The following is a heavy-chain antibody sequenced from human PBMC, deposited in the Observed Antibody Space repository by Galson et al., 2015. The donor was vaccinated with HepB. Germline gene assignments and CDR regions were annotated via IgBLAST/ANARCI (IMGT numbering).Heavy chain of an antibody. D-gene: IGHD3-16*01. CDR2: IDPSDSYT. J-gene: IGHJ3*02. CDR1: GYNFTTYW. Sequence: QSGAEVKKPGESLRISCKASGYNFTTYWISWVRQMPGTGLEWVGTIDPSDSYTNYRPSFQGHVTISGDKSISTAYLQWTSLKASDTAMYYCARHEGRGNYKDVFDIWGQGTMVTVSS. CDR3: ARHEGRGNYKDVFDI. V-gene: IGHV5-10-1*01.